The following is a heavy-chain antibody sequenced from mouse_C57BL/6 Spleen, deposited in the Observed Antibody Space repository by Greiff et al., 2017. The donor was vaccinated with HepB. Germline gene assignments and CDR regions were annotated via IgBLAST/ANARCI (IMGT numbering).Heavy chain of an antibody. Sequence: QVQLQQSGAELVKPGASVKMSCKASGYTFTTYPIEWMKQNHGKSLEWIGNFHPYNDDTKYNEKFKGKATLTVEKSSSTVYLELSRLTSDDSAVYYCARRNYYYGRSYEAWFAYWGQGTLVTVSA. CDR3: ARRNYYYGRSYEAWFAY. CDR2: FHPYNDDT. V-gene: IGHV1-47*01. CDR1: GYTFTTYP. D-gene: IGHD1-1*01. J-gene: IGHJ3*01.